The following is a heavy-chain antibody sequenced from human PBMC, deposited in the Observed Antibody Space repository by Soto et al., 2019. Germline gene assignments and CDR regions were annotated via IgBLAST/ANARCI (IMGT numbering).Heavy chain of an antibody. Sequence: SETLSLTCTVSGGSISSYYWSWIRQPPEKRLEKIGYIYYSGSTNYNPSLKSRVTITVDTSKNKFSMKLSSVTATATAVYYCALNNLGYCSGGSCQGVDYWGQGTLVTVSS. CDR3: ALNNLGYCSGGSCQGVDY. V-gene: IGHV4-59*08. J-gene: IGHJ4*02. CDR1: GGSISSYY. D-gene: IGHD2-15*01. CDR2: IYYSGST.